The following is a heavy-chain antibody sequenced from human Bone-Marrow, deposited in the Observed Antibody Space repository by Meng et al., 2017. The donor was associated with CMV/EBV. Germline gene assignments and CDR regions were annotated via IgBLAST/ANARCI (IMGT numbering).Heavy chain of an antibody. CDR2: IKSKTDGGTT. V-gene: IGHV3-15*07. CDR3: TTDSTIVVPAAIFAYYYGMDV. J-gene: IGHJ6*02. Sequence: TWGRQATGKGLEWVGRIKSKTDGGTTDYAAPVKGRFTISRDDSKNTLYLQMNSLKTEDTAVYYCTTDSTIVVPAAIFAYYYGMDVWGQGTTVTVS. D-gene: IGHD2-2*01.